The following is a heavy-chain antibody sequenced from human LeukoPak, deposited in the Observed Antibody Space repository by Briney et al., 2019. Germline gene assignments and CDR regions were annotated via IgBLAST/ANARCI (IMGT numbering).Heavy chain of an antibody. CDR1: GFTFSSYW. CDR2: IKQDGSEK. D-gene: IGHD3-16*02. V-gene: IGHV3-7*01. J-gene: IGHJ4*02. CDR3: ARDPPYYDYVWGSYRPGYYDY. Sequence: PGGSLRLSCAASGFTFSSYWMSWVRQAPGKGLEWVANIKQDGSEKYYVDSVKGRFTISRDNAKNSLYLQMNSLRAEDTAVYYCARDPPYYDYVWGSYRPGYYDYGGQGTLVPVPP.